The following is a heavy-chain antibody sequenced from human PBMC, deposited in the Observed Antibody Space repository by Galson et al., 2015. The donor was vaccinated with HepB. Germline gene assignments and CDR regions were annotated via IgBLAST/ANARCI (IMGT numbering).Heavy chain of an antibody. V-gene: IGHV2-70*11. CDR3: ARVHLRLEELSPGKWFDP. D-gene: IGHD3-16*02. CDR1: GFSLSTSGMC. Sequence: PALVKPTQTLTLTCTFSGFSLSTSGMCVSWIRQPPGKALEWLARFAWDADKYYNTSLKTRLAISKDTSKNQVVLTMTNMDPVDTATYYCARVHLRLEELSPGKWFDPWGQGTLVTVSS. J-gene: IGHJ5*02. CDR2: FAWDADK.